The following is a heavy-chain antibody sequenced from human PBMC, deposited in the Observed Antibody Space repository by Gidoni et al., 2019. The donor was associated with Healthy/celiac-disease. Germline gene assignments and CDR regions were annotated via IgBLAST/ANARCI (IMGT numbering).Heavy chain of an antibody. D-gene: IGHD1-7*01. CDR3: AAVRFAGTSASSYYYYGMDV. Sequence: QMQLVQSGPEVKKPGTSVKVSCKASGFTFSSSAVQWVRQARGQRLEWIGWIVVASGNTNYAQRFQERVTITRDMSTSTAYMEVSSLRSEDTAVYYCAAVRFAGTSASSYYYYGMDVWGQGTTVTVSS. V-gene: IGHV1-58*01. CDR1: GFTFSSSA. J-gene: IGHJ6*02. CDR2: IVVASGNT.